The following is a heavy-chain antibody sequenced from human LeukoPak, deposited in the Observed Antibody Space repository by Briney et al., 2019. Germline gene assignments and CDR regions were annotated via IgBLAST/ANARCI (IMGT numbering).Heavy chain of an antibody. Sequence: ASVKVSCKASGYTFTDYYLYWVRQAPGQGLEWMGWINPNSGGTNYAQKFQGRVTMTRDTSISTAYMELSRLRSDDTAVYYCARDGTSVMVDFDYWGQGTLVNVSS. V-gene: IGHV1-2*02. CDR2: INPNSGGT. CDR3: ARDGTSVMVDFDY. CDR1: GYTFTDYY. D-gene: IGHD5-18*01. J-gene: IGHJ4*02.